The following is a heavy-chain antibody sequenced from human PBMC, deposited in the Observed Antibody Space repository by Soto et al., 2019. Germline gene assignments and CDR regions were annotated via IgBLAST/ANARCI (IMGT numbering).Heavy chain of an antibody. CDR2: ICGSSDAI. CDR1: GFTFSRYC. Sequence: GGSLRLSCAASGFTFSRYCMNWVRQAPGMGLEWVSYICGSSDAIHYADSVEGRFTISRDNAKNSLYLQMNSLRAEDTAVYYCARYGSGSNYKDPFDHWGQGTLVTVSS. J-gene: IGHJ4*02. D-gene: IGHD3-10*01. CDR3: ARYGSGSNYKDPFDH. V-gene: IGHV3-48*01.